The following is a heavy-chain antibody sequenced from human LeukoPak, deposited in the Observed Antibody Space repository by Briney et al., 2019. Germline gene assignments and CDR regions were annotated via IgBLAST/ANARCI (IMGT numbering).Heavy chain of an antibody. CDR3: STGAPGDNSQGSRDY. V-gene: IGHV3-74*01. CDR1: GFTFSNYW. J-gene: IGHJ4*02. CDR2: INTDGSTT. D-gene: IGHD4-23*01. Sequence: GGSLSLSCAASGFTFSNYWMHWVRQAPGKGLVWVSRINTDGSTTTYADSVKGRFTISRDNAKNTLYLQMNSLRAEDTAVYYCSTGAPGDNSQGSRDYWGQGTLVTVSS.